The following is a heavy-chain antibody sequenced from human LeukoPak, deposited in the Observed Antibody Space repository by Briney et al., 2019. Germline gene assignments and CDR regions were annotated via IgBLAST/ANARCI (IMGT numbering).Heavy chain of an antibody. CDR3: ATDQSIAAGGTGYYFDY. CDR2: ISDTGGNT. J-gene: IGHJ4*02. V-gene: IGHV3-23*01. CDR1: GFTFSSSA. D-gene: IGHD6-13*01. Sequence: GSLRLSCAASGFTFSSSALSWVRQAPGKGLEWVSGISDTGGNTYYADSVKGRFTISRDNSKSTLYLQMNSLSAEDTAVYYCATDQSIAAGGTGYYFDYWGQGTLVTVSS.